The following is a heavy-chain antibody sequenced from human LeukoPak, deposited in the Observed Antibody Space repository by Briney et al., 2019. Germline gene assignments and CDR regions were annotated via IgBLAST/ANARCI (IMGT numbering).Heavy chain of an antibody. D-gene: IGHD3-10*01. J-gene: IGHJ2*01. CDR3: ARASGPWYFDL. CDR2: INHGGST. V-gene: IGHV4-34*01. Sequence: PSETLSLTCAVYGGSFSGFHWSWIRQPPGKGLEWIGEINHGGSTKYNPSLKSRVTISVDTSKNQFSLKLSSVTAADTAVYYCARASGPWYFDLWGRGTLVTVSS. CDR1: GGSFSGFH.